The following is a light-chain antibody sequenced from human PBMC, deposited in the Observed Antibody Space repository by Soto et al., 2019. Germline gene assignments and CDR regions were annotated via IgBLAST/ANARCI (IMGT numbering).Light chain of an antibody. Sequence: QSVLTQPASVGGSPGQSITISCTGTSSDVGSHNLVSWYRQYPRKAPKLRIYDGSERPSGVSHRFSASKAGNTASLTISGLQAEDEADYYCWSSAGADTWVFGGGTKRTVL. J-gene: IGLJ3*02. V-gene: IGLV2-23*01. CDR1: SSDVGSHNL. CDR2: DGS. CDR3: WSSAGADTWV.